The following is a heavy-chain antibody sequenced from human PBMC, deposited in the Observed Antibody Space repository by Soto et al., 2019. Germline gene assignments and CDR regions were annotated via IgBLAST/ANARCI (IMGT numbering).Heavy chain of an antibody. CDR1: GGSISSSSYY. J-gene: IGHJ5*02. Sequence: QLQLQESGPGLVKPSETLSLTCTVSGGSISSSSYYWGWIRQPPGKGLEGIGNIYYSGSTYYNPSLKSRVTISVDTSKNQFSLKLNSVTAADPAVYSCATRNWFDPWGQGTLVTVSS. CDR3: ATRNWFDP. V-gene: IGHV4-39*01. CDR2: IYYSGST.